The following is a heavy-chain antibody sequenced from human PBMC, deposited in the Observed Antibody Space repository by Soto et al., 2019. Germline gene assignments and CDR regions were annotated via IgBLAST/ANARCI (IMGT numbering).Heavy chain of an antibody. D-gene: IGHD6-6*01. V-gene: IGHV4-30-4*01. CDR2: IYHSGST. CDR3: ARERPDGARLDP. J-gene: IGHJ5*02. Sequence: SETLSLTCTFSGGSIRSGDYYLSWIRQPPGKGLEWIGYIYHSGSTYYNPSLKSRVTISVDTSKNQFSLKLSSVTAADTAVYYCARERPDGARLDPWGQGTLVTVSS. CDR1: GGSIRSGDYY.